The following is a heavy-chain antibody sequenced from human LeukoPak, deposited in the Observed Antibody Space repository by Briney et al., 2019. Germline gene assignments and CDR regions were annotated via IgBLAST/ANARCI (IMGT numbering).Heavy chain of an antibody. V-gene: IGHV5-51*01. CDR3: ARGGGYSNGYDYFDY. CDR2: IYPTGSDT. D-gene: IGHD5-18*01. CDR1: GYSFTSYW. J-gene: IGHJ4*02. Sequence: PGESLKISCKGSGYSFTSYWIGWVRQMPGKGLEWMGIIYPTGSDTRYSPSFQGQVTISADKSISTAYLQWSSLKASDTAMYYCARGGGYSNGYDYFDYWGQGTLVTVSS.